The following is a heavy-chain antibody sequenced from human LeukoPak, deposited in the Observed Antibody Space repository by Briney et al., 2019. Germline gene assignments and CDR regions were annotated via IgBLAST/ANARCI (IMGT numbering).Heavy chain of an antibody. V-gene: IGHV4-38-2*01. CDR2: IYHSGST. Sequence: SETLSLTCAVSGYSISSGYYWGWIRQPPGKGVEWIGSIYHSGSTYYNPSLKSRVTISVDTSKNQFSLMLSSVTAADTAVYYCARQGWEWELLGSGSFDYWGQGTLVTVSS. CDR1: GYSISSGYY. CDR3: ARQGWEWELLGSGSFDY. J-gene: IGHJ4*02. D-gene: IGHD1-26*01.